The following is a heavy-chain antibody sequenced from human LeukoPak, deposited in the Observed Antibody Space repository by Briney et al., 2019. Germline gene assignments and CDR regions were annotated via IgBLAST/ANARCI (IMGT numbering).Heavy chain of an antibody. CDR2: INGDGSNS. V-gene: IGHV3-74*01. D-gene: IGHD3-16*01. CDR1: GFTFTTYW. J-gene: IGHJ4*02. CDR3: ARTSPTSHFDF. Sequence: GGSLRLSCAASGFTFTTYWMHWVRQAPGKGLVWVSRINGDGSNSNYADSVKGRFTISRDNARNTLYLQMNGLRAEDTALYYCARTSPTSHFDFWGQGTLVTVSS.